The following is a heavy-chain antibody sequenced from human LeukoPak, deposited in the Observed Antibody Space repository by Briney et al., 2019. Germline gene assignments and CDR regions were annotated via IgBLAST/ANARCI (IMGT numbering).Heavy chain of an antibody. J-gene: IGHJ4*02. V-gene: IGHV3-33*06. Sequence: PGGSLRLSCAASGFTLSSNGMHWVRQAPGKGLEWVAVIWNDGSNTYYADSVKGRFTISRDNSKNTLYLQMNSLRAEDTAVYYCAKADHVYYFDYWGQGTLVTVSS. D-gene: IGHD1-14*01. CDR3: AKADHVYYFDY. CDR2: IWNDGSNT. CDR1: GFTLSSNG.